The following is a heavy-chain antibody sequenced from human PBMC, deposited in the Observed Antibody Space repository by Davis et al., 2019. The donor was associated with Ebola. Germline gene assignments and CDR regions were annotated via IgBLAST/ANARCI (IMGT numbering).Heavy chain of an antibody. Sequence: MPSETLSLTCAVYGGSFSGYYWNWIRQPPGKGLEWIGEINHSGSTNYNSSLTSRVTISLDTSKKQFSLKLSSVTAADTAVYYCVRRNENSGYEGFDSWGQGRLVTVSS. CDR3: VRRNENSGYEGFDS. CDR1: GGSFSGYY. J-gene: IGHJ5*01. CDR2: INHSGST. V-gene: IGHV4-34*01. D-gene: IGHD5-12*01.